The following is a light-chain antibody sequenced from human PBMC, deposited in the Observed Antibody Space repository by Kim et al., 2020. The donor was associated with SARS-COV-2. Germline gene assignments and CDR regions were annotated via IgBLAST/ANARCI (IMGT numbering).Light chain of an antibody. J-gene: IGLJ2*01. V-gene: IGLV3-1*01. Sequence: SYELTQPPSVSVSPGQTASITCSGDKLGDKYVCWYQQKPGQSPVLVIYQDTKRHSGIPARFSGSNSGNTATLTISGTQAMDEADYYCQAWDSSTVVFGGGTQLTVL. CDR2: QDT. CDR3: QAWDSSTVV. CDR1: KLGDKY.